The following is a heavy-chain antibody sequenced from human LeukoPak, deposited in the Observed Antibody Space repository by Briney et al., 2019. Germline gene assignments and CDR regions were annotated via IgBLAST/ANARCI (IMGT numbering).Heavy chain of an antibody. J-gene: IGHJ4*02. CDR1: GGSFSGYY. V-gene: IGHV4-34*01. D-gene: IGHD1-1*01. Sequence: KPSVTLSLTCAVYGGSFSGYYWSWIRQPPGKGLEWIGEINHSGSTNYSPSLKSRVTISVDTSKNQFSLKLSSVTAADTAVYYCARGRTTSLSYFDYWGQGTLVTVSS. CDR2: INHSGST. CDR3: ARGRTTSLSYFDY.